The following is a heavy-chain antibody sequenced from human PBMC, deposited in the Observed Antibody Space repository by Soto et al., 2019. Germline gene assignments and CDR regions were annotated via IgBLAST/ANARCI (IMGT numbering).Heavy chain of an antibody. CDR2: IIPIFGTA. CDR3: ARQSRYGLSSFDWFDP. J-gene: IGHJ5*02. D-gene: IGHD3-10*01. Sequence: SVKVSCKASGGTFSSYAISWVRQAPGQGLEWMGGIIPIFGTANYAQKFQGRVTITADESTSTAYMELSSLRSEDTAVYYCARQSRYGLSSFDWFDPWGQGTLVTVSS. V-gene: IGHV1-69*13. CDR1: GGTFSSYA.